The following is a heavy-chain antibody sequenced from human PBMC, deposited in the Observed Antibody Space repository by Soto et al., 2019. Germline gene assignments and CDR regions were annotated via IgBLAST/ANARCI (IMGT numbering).Heavy chain of an antibody. Sequence: EVQLTESGGGLVQPGGSLRLSCAASGFTFSSYSMTWVRQAPGKGLEWVSGISDSGGNTWYADSEKGRFTISRDNSKNTLFLQMNSLRAEDTAVYFCSKWSGFGDAWGQGTLVTVSS. CDR1: GFTFSSYS. CDR3: SKWSGFGDA. V-gene: IGHV3-23*01. D-gene: IGHD3-10*01. J-gene: IGHJ5*02. CDR2: ISDSGGNT.